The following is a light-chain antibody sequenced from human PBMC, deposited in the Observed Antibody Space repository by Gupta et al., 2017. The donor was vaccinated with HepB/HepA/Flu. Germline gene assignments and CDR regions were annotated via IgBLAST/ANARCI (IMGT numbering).Light chain of an antibody. CDR1: SSNIGNNH. Sequence: QSVLTPSPSASAAPGHKVNISCSGSSSNIGNNHVSWYQQIPGTAPKLLMYENNKRPSGIPDRFSDSKSGTSATLDITGLQTGDEADYYCATWDSSLSAVVFGGGTKLTVL. CDR3: ATWDSSLSAVV. CDR2: ENN. J-gene: IGLJ3*02. V-gene: IGLV1-51*02.